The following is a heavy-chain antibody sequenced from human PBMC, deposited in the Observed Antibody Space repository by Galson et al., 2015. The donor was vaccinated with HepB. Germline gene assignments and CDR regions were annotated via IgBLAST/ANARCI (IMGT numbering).Heavy chain of an antibody. D-gene: IGHD3-10*01. Sequence: SVKVSCKASGYTFTNYYMNWVRQAPGEGLEWMGIINLSGGSTTYAQKFQGRVTMTTDTSTSTIFMDLSSLRSEDTAMYYCARSGRDGSHAMDVWGQGTKVTVSS. V-gene: IGHV1-46*01. CDR2: INLSGGST. CDR1: GYTFTNYY. J-gene: IGHJ6*02. CDR3: ARSGRDGSHAMDV.